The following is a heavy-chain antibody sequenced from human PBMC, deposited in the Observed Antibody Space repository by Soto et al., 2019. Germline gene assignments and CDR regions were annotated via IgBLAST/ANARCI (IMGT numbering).Heavy chain of an antibody. J-gene: IGHJ4*02. D-gene: IGHD3-3*01. CDR1: GFTFSSYW. V-gene: IGHV3-7*01. CDR2: IKQDGSEK. Sequence: EVQLVESGGGLVQPGGSLRLSCAASGFTFSSYWMSWVRQAPGKGLEWVANIKQDGSEKYYVDSVKGRFTISRDNAKTSLYLQMNSLRAEDTAVYYCATYDFWSGYYTDQYFDYWGQGTLVTVSS. CDR3: ATYDFWSGYYTDQYFDY.